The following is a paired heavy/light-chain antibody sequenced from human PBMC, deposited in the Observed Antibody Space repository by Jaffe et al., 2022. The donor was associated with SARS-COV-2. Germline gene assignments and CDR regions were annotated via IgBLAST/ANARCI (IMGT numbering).Heavy chain of an antibody. CDR2: ISWNSGSM. J-gene: IGHJ4*02. V-gene: IGHV3-9*01. CDR3: AKADSSSWWAVFDH. CDR1: GFTFGDYA. Sequence: EVQLVESGGDLVQPGRSLRLSCAASGFTFGDYAMHWVRQAPGKGLEWVSGISWNSGSMGYADSVKGRFTISRDNAKNSLFLQMNSLRADDTALYYCAKADSSSWWAVFDHWGQGTLVTVSS. D-gene: IGHD6-13*01.
Light chain of an antibody. CDR1: SSNIGAGYD. V-gene: IGLV1-40*01. CDR2: GNN. J-gene: IGLJ2*01. CDR3: QSYDSSLSGVV. Sequence: QSVLTQPPSVSGAPGQWVTIPCTGSSSNIGAGYDVHWYQQLPGTAPKLLIYGNNNRPSGVPDRFSGSKSGTSASLAITGLQAEDEADYYCQSYDSSLSGVVFGGGTKLTVL.